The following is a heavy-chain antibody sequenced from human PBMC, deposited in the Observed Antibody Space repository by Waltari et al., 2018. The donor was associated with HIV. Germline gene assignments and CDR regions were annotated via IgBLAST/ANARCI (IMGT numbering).Heavy chain of an antibody. J-gene: IGHJ5*02. V-gene: IGHV4-30-4*08. CDR1: GGSLSSGDYY. CDR2: IYYSGST. CDR3: ATTTAMWNWFDP. D-gene: IGHD5-18*01. Sequence: QVQLQESGPGLVKPSQTLSLTCTVSGGSLSSGDYYWCWIRQPPGKGLAWIGYIYYSGSTYYNPSLKSRVTISVDRSKNQFSLKLSSVTAADTAVYYCATTTAMWNWFDPWGQGTLVTVSS.